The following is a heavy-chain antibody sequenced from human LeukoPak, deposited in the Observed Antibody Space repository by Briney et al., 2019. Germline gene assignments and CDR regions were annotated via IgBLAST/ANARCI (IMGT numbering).Heavy chain of an antibody. CDR2: ISGSGGST. J-gene: IGHJ3*02. CDR3: AKDIVVVPAASDAFDI. D-gene: IGHD2-2*01. Sequence: GGSLRLSCAASGFTFSSYAMSWVRQAPGKGLEWVSAISGSGGSTYYADSVKGRFTISRDNSKNTLYLQMNSLRAEDTAVYYCAKDIVVVPAASDAFDIWGQGTMVTVSS. V-gene: IGHV3-23*01. CDR1: GFTFSSYA.